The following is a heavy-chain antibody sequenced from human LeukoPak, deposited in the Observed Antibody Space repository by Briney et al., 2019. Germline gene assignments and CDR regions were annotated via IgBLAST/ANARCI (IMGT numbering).Heavy chain of an antibody. Sequence: GGSLRLSCAASGFTFSSYAMHWVRQAPGKRLEWVAVISYDGSNKYYADSVKGRFTISRDNSKNTLYLQMNSLRAEDTAVYYWAREWGEQQLAHYFDYWGQGTLVTVSS. CDR1: GFTFSSYA. J-gene: IGHJ4*02. CDR2: ISYDGSNK. CDR3: AREWGEQQLAHYFDY. D-gene: IGHD6-13*01. V-gene: IGHV3-30*01.